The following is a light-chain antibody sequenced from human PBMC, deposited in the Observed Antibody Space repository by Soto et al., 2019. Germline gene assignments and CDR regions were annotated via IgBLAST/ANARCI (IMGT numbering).Light chain of an antibody. Sequence: EIVMTQSPAALSVSPGDAATLSCRASQSVHSRLAWYQQRPGQSPRLLISGASMRASGVPVRFIGSGSGTDFTLTITRLEPEDFAVYYCQQYGGSPITFGLGTRLEIK. J-gene: IGKJ5*01. V-gene: IGKV3-20*01. CDR2: GAS. CDR3: QQYGGSPIT. CDR1: QSVHSR.